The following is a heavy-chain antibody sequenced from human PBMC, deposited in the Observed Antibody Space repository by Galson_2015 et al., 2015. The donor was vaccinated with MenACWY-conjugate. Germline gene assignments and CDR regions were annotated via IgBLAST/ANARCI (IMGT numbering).Heavy chain of an antibody. V-gene: IGHV3-7*01. D-gene: IGHD1-26*01. CDR1: GFTFNNYW. CDR3: SRGGEAKLIIVGGISDI. Sequence: SLRLSCAASGFTFNNYWMSWVRQVPGTGPEWVANIKQDGSEKYYVDSVRGRFTISRDNAKSSLFLQMNSLRAEDTAVYYCSRGGEAKLIIVGGISDIWGQGTTVTVSS. CDR2: IKQDGSEK. J-gene: IGHJ3*02.